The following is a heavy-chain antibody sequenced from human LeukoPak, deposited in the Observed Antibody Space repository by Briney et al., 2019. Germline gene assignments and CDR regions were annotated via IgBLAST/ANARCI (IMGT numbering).Heavy chain of an antibody. Sequence: PGGSLRLSCAASGFTFSSYTMNWVRQAPGKGLEWVSSISSSSSYIYYADSVKGRFTISRDNSKNTLYLQMNSLRAEDTAVYYCARGLRYSSGWFHFDYWGQGTLVTVSS. D-gene: IGHD6-19*01. V-gene: IGHV3-21*04. CDR2: ISSSSSYI. CDR1: GFTFSSYT. J-gene: IGHJ4*02. CDR3: ARGLRYSSGWFHFDY.